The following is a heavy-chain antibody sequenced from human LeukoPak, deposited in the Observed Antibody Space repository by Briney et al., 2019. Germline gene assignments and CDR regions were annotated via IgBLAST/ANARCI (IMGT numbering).Heavy chain of an antibody. CDR2: INPNSGGT. J-gene: IGHJ6*02. D-gene: IGHD3-22*01. Sequence: ASVKVSCKASGYTFTGYYMHWVRQAPGQGLEWMGRINPNSGGTNYAQKFQGRVTMTRDTSISTAYMELSRLRSDDTAVYYCAREVPYYYDSSGYYSFDHYYYYGMDVWGQGTTVTVSS. CDR1: GYTFTGYY. CDR3: AREVPYYYDSSGYYSFDHYYYYGMDV. V-gene: IGHV1-2*06.